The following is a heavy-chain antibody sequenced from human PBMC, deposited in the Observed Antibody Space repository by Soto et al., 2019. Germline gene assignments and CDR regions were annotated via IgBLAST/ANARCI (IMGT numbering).Heavy chain of an antibody. CDR2: IYHSGAT. CDR3: ARDLGTGTDY. Sequence: QVQLQESGPGLVKPSGTLSLTCAVSGDSITNSNWWSWVRQAPGKGLEWIGEIYHSGATTYNPSLKSRATISVDPSNNHFSLKLTSVTAADTAVYFCARDLGTGTDYCGQGTLVTVAS. V-gene: IGHV4-4*02. J-gene: IGHJ4*02. D-gene: IGHD1-1*01. CDR1: GDSITNSNW.